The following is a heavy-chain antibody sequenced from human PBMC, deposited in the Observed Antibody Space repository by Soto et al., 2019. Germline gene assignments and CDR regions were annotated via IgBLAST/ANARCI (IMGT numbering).Heavy chain of an antibody. CDR1: GFTFSSYA. D-gene: IGHD2-2*01. J-gene: IGHJ4*02. Sequence: PGGSLRLSCAASGFTFSSYAMSWVRQAPGKGLEWVSAISGSGGSTYYADSVKGRFTISRDKSKNTLYLQMNSLRAEDTAVYYCAKDRQDIVVVPAAYWGQGTLVTVSS. CDR3: AKDRQDIVVVPAAY. V-gene: IGHV3-23*01. CDR2: ISGSGGST.